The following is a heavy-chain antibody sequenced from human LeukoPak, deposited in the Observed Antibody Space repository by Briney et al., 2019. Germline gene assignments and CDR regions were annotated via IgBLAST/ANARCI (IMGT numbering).Heavy chain of an antibody. CDR2: ISSSSIYI. CDR1: GFTFSSYS. V-gene: IGHV3-21*01. D-gene: IGHD6-13*01. Sequence: GGSLRLSCAASGFTFSSYSMNWVRQAPGKGLEWVSSISSSSIYIYYAHSVKGRSTISRDNAKNSLYLKMNSLRAEDTAVYYCARDPRQQDYWGQGTLVTVSS. CDR3: ARDPRQQDY. J-gene: IGHJ4*02.